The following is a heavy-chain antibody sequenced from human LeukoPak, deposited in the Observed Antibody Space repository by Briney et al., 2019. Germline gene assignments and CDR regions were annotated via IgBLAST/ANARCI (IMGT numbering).Heavy chain of an antibody. J-gene: IGHJ5*02. D-gene: IGHD6-19*01. Sequence: KTSETLSLTCTVSGVSISTYSWTWIRQPPGKGLEWIGSIYYSGSTNYNPSLKSRVTISIDTSKNQFSLKVSSVTAADTAVYYCARAHSSGWPHMFDPWGQGTLVTVPS. CDR2: IYYSGST. CDR1: GVSISTYS. V-gene: IGHV4-59*01. CDR3: ARAHSSGWPHMFDP.